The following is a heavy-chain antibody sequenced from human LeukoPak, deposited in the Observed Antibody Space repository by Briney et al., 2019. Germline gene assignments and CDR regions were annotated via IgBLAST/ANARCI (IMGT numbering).Heavy chain of an antibody. CDR1: GVSISSYY. V-gene: IGHV4-59*01. CDR2: IYYSGIT. D-gene: IGHD3-22*01. CDR3: ARLRALSYYDSSGDLYYFEY. J-gene: IGHJ4*02. Sequence: PSETLSLTCTVSGVSISSYYWSWLRQPPEKGLEWIGFIYYSGITDYNPSLKSRVTISVDTSKNQFSLKLTSVTAADTAVYYCARLRALSYYDSSGDLYYFEYWGQGTLVTVSS.